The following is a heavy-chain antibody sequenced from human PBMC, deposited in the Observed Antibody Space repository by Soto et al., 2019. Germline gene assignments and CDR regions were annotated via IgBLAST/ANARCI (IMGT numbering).Heavy chain of an antibody. CDR3: ARVGSAYVFLCGYLHGDACDI. Sequence: QVQLVESGGGVVQPGRSLRLACAASGFTFSSYGMHWVRQAPGKGLEWVAVIWYDGSNKYYADSVKGRFTISRDNSTNTLYLQMNSLRAEDTAVYYCARVGSAYVFLCGYLHGDACDIWGHGTMGTVTS. J-gene: IGHJ3*02. D-gene: IGHD3-3*01. CDR1: GFTFSSYG. V-gene: IGHV3-33*01. CDR2: IWYDGSNK.